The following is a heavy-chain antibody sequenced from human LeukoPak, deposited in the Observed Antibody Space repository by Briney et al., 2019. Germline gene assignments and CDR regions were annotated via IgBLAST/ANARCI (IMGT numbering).Heavy chain of an antibody. CDR3: ARRSPNYYFDY. Sequence: GGSLRLSCAASGLTFSSYRMNWVRQAPGKGLEWVSSISSSNNYIYYADSVKGRFTISRDNAKNSLYLQMNSLRAEDTAVYYCARRSPNYYFDYWGQGTPVTVSS. V-gene: IGHV3-21*01. CDR1: GLTFSSYR. J-gene: IGHJ4*02. CDR2: ISSSNNYI.